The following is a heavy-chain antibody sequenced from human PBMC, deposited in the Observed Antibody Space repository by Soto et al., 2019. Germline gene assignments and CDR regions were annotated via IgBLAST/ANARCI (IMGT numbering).Heavy chain of an antibody. V-gene: IGHV5-51*01. D-gene: IGHD2-15*01. CDR2: IYPGDSDT. Sequence: PGESVKISCKGSGYSFTPYCIGWVPQMPWKGLEWMGIIYPGDSDTRYSPSFQGQVTISADKSISTAYLQWSSLKASDTAMYYCARRNGGEGYCSGGSCPPGDYYYGMDVWGQGTTVTVSS. CDR3: ARRNGGEGYCSGGSCPPGDYYYGMDV. CDR1: GYSFTPYC. J-gene: IGHJ6*02.